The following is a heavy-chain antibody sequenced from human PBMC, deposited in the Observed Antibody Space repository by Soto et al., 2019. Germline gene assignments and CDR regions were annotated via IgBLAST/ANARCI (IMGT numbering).Heavy chain of an antibody. V-gene: IGHV3-23*01. D-gene: IGHD4-17*01. Sequence: GWSLRLSCAASGFSFSSYAMSWVRQAPGKGLEWVSAISGSGGSTYYADSVKGRFTISRDNSKNTLYLQMNSLRAEDTAVYYCAKAQSDYGDRQFDYWGQGTLVTASS. J-gene: IGHJ4*02. CDR2: ISGSGGST. CDR3: AKAQSDYGDRQFDY. CDR1: GFSFSSYA.